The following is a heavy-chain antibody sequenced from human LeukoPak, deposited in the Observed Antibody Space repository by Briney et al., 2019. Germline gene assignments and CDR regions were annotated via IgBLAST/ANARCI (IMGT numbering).Heavy chain of an antibody. CDR3: AKDVGKWESLHFFDY. CDR1: GITFSTYS. Sequence: GSLRLFRFTSGITFSTYSISWVRPGPGKGLELVLGISGSGASTYYADSVTGRFTISRDNSRNTLYLQMNSLRGDDTAVYYCAKDVGKWESLHFFDYWGQGTLVTVSS. J-gene: IGHJ4*02. D-gene: IGHD1-26*01. V-gene: IGHV3-23*01. CDR2: ISGSGAST.